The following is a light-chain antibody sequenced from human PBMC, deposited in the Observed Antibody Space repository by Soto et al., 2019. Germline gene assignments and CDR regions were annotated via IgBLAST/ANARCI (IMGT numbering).Light chain of an antibody. V-gene: IGKV1-5*03. CDR3: QQWSLYSWT. Sequence: DIHMTQYPWSWSQSLVSIVTIACXASQNIGVWLAWYQQKPGKVPSLLIYKTSTLEDGVPSRFSGTGTGTDFTLTISSLQPDDVATYYCQQWSLYSWTFGQGTKVDIK. CDR2: KTS. J-gene: IGKJ1*01. CDR1: QNIGVW.